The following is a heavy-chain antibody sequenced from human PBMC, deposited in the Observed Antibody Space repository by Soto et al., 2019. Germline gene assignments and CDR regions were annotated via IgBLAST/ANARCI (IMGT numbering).Heavy chain of an antibody. Sequence: QVQLVQSGAEVKEPGSSVKVSCKASGGGNLRDYRTTWVRRAPGQGLEWMGGIIPKLGSANYAQKFQGRVTITADESTNSVYMELRSLRSDDTAVYDCARGVEGYNFGAVYWGQGTPVTVSS. CDR3: ARGVEGYNFGAVY. V-gene: IGHV1-69*01. J-gene: IGHJ4*02. CDR2: IIPKLGSA. CDR1: GGGNLRDYR. D-gene: IGHD5-12*01.